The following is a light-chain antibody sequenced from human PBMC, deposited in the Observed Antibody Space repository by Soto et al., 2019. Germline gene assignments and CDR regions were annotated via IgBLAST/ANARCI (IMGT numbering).Light chain of an antibody. CDR2: GAS. Sequence: EIVLTQSPGTLSLSPGDTATLSCRASQSVSSNNLAWYHQKPGQTPRLLIYGASSRATGISDRFSGSGSGTDFTLTISRLEPEDFAVYYCQQYDNSITFGQGTRLEIE. J-gene: IGKJ5*01. V-gene: IGKV3-20*01. CDR1: QSVSSNN. CDR3: QQYDNSIT.